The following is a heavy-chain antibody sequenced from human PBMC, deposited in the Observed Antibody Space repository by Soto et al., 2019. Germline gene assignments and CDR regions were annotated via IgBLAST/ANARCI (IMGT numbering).Heavy chain of an antibody. CDR1: GHTFTGHH. D-gene: IGHD2-21*02. CDR2: IDLDIGDT. V-gene: IGHV1-2*02. Sequence: QVQMVQSGAEVKKPGASVKVSCKASGHTFTGHHMHWVRQAPGQGLEWMGLIDLDIGDTKYAQKVQGRVTSTSDTYITTDYMELRGLRSDDTAVYYCALEPTGTAGFDYWGQGTLVTVSS. J-gene: IGHJ4*02. CDR3: ALEPTGTAGFDY.